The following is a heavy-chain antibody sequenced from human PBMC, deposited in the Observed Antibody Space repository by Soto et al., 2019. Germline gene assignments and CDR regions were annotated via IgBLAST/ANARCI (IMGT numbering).Heavy chain of an antibody. Sequence: QVQLVQSGAEVKKPGSSVKVSCKASGGTFSSYAISCVRQAPGQGLEWMGGIIPIFGTAYYAQKSQVRVTITADKATSIAYMELSSLRSEDTAVYYCARAIGITGTPGFFDYWGQGTLVTVSS. J-gene: IGHJ4*02. D-gene: IGHD1-7*01. CDR3: ARAIGITGTPGFFDY. CDR1: GGTFSSYA. CDR2: IIPIFGTA. V-gene: IGHV1-69*06.